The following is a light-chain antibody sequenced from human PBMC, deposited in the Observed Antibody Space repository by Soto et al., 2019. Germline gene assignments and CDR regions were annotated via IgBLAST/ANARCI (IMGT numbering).Light chain of an antibody. V-gene: IGKV3-20*01. Sequence: EIVLTQSPGTLSLSPGERATLSCRASQSFTSRSLAWYQQKPGLAPRLLISGASNRAAGIPDRFSGSGSGTDFTLTISRLEPDDFAVYYCQQYDSSPRTFGQGTKGDIK. CDR3: QQYDSSPRT. CDR2: GAS. J-gene: IGKJ1*01. CDR1: QSFTSRS.